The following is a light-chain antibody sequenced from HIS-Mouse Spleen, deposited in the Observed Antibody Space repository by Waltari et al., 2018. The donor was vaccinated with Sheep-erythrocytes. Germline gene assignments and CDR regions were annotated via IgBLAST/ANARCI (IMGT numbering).Light chain of an antibody. CDR1: QSISSY. V-gene: IGKV1-39*01. Sequence: DIQMTQSPSSLSASVGDRVTITCRASQSISSYLNWYQQKPGKAPKLLIYAASSLQSGVPSRFSGSESGTDFTLTISSLQPEDFATYYCKQSYSTPYTFGQGTKLEIK. J-gene: IGKJ2*01. CDR2: AAS. CDR3: KQSYSTPYT.